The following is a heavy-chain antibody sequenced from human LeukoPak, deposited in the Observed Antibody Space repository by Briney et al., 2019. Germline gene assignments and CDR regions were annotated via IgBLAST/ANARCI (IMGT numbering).Heavy chain of an antibody. CDR3: ARAGYNHYFDY. V-gene: IGHV1-69*02. D-gene: IGHD5-18*01. J-gene: IGHJ4*02. CDR1: GGTFSSYT. Sequence: SVKVSCKASGGTFSSYTISWVRQAPGQGLEWMGRIIPILGIANYAQKFQGRVTITADKSTRTAYMELSSLRSEDTAVYYCARAGYNHYFDYWGQGTLVTVSS. CDR2: IIPILGIA.